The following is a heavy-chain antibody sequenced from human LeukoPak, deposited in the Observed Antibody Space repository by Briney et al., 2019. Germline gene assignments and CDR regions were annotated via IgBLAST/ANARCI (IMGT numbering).Heavy chain of an antibody. D-gene: IGHD3-16*01. V-gene: IGHV3-74*01. J-gene: IGHJ3*02. CDR2: INSDGSDT. CDR1: GFIFSHYW. CDR3: ARVRGDHAFDI. Sequence: GGSLRLSCAASGFIFSHYWMHWVRQAPGKGLVWVSRINSDGSDTIYADSLKGRFTVSRDNAQNTLYLQLSSLRVEDTAVYFCARVRGDHAFDIWGQGTMVTVSS.